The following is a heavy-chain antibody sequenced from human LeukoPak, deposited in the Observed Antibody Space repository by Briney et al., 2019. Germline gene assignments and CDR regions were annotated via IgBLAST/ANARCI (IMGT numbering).Heavy chain of an antibody. CDR1: GDSVSINSAA. V-gene: IGHV6-1*01. D-gene: IGHD3-22*01. CDR3: ARLYYDSSGSLRFDI. J-gene: IGHJ3*02. Sequence: SQTLSLTCAICGDSVSINSAAWNWIRQSPSRGLEWLGRTYYRSKWYNDYAVSVKSRITINPDTSKNQFSLQLNSVTPEDTAVYYCARLYYDSSGSLRFDIWGQGTMVTVSS. CDR2: TYYRSKWYN.